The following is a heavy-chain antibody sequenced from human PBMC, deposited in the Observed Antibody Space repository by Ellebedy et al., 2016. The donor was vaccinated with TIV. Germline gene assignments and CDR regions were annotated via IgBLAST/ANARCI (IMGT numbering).Heavy chain of an antibody. V-gene: IGHV3-48*03. J-gene: IGHJ4*02. CDR1: GFTFSSYN. CDR2: ISSSATTT. CDR3: ARDMGRWLQFLAY. D-gene: IGHD5-24*01. Sequence: GESLKISCSASGFTFSSYNMIWVRQAPGKGLEWISYISSSATTTDYADSVKGRFTISRDNAKNSVFLQMNSLRAEDTAVYYCARDMGRWLQFLAYWGQGTLVTVSS.